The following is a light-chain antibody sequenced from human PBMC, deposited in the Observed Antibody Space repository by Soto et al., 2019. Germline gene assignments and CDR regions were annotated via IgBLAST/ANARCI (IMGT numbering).Light chain of an antibody. Sequence: DIQLTQSPSTLSASVGDRVTITCRASQSISSWLAWYQQKPGKAPKFLIYKTSDLESGVPSRFSGSGSGTEFTLTISSLQPDDFATYSCQYYNNYCWTFGQGTQVEIK. V-gene: IGKV1-5*03. CDR1: QSISSW. CDR3: QYYNNYCWT. J-gene: IGKJ1*01. CDR2: KTS.